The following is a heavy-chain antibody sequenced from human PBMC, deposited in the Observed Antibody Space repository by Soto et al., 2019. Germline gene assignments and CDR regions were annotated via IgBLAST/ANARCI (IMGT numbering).Heavy chain of an antibody. J-gene: IGHJ6*03. CDR2: IIPILGIA. D-gene: IGHD4-17*01. CDR1: GGTFSSYT. CDR3: ARSTVTNGNASYYYYMDV. V-gene: IGHV1-69*02. Sequence: GASVKVSCKASGGTFSSYTISWVRQAPGQGLEWMGRIIPILGIANYAQKFQGRVTITADKSTSTAYMELSSLRSEDTAVYYCARSTVTNGNASYYYYMDVWGKGTTVTVSS.